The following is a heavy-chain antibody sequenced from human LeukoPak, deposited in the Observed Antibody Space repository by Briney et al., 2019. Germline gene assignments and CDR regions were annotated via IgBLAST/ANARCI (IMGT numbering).Heavy chain of an antibody. D-gene: IGHD3-9*01. CDR1: GFTFDDYA. J-gene: IGHJ4*02. V-gene: IGHV3-9*01. CDR3: AKDLGPDILTGLVY. CDR2: ISWNSGSI. Sequence: GRSLRLSCAASGFTFDDYAMHWVRQAPGKGLEWVSGISWNSGSIGYADSVKGRFTISRDNAKNSLYLQMNSLRAEDTALYYCAKDLGPDILTGLVYWGQGTLVTVSS.